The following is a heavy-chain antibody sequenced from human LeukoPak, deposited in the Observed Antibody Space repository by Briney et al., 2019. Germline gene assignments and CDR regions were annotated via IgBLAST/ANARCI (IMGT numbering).Heavy chain of an antibody. CDR2: ISAYNGNT. V-gene: IGHV1-18*01. CDR1: GYTFTSYG. J-gene: IGHJ3*02. D-gene: IGHD3-16*01. CDR3: ARDLEAIEGGGAFDI. Sequence: GASVKVSCKASGYTFTSYGISWVRQAPGQGLERMGWISAYNGNTNYAQKLQGRVTMTTDTSTSTAYMELRSLRSDDTAVYYCARDLEAIEGGGAFDIWGQGTMVTVSS.